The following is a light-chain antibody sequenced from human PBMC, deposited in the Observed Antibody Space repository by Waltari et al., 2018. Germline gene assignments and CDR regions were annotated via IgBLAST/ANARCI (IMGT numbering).Light chain of an antibody. V-gene: IGKV1-39*01. J-gene: IGKJ1*01. Sequence: DIQMTPSTSSLSASVGDRVTITCRASQSISSYLNWYQQKPGKAPKLLIYTASSLQSGVPSRFSGSGSGTDFTLTISSLQPEDFATYHCQQSYITPWTFGQGTKVALK. CDR2: TAS. CDR1: QSISSY. CDR3: QQSYITPWT.